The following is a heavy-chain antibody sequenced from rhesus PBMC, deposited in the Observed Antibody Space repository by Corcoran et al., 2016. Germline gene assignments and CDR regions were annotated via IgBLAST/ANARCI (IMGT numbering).Heavy chain of an antibody. J-gene: IGHJ4*01. CDR1: GGSISNNY. D-gene: IGHD3-16*01. V-gene: IGHV4-147*01. CDR3: ARLGASGTYYRDY. CDR2: IYGGSGST. Sequence: QVQLQESGPGLVKPSETLSLTCAVSGGSISNNYWSWICQSPGTGLEWIGYIYGGSGSTSYNPSLKLRITVSTATSKNHVSLKLNSVTAADTAVYYCARLGASGTYYRDYWGQGVLVTVSS.